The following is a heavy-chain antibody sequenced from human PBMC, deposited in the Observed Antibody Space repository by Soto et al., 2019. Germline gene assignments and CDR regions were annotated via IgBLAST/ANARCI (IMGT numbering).Heavy chain of an antibody. D-gene: IGHD3-10*01. V-gene: IGHV1-69*13. Sequence: SVKVSCKASGGTFSSNAISWVRQAPGQGLEWMGGIIPIFGTANYAQKFQGRVTITAAESTSTAYMELSSLRSEDTAVYYCARDKAGRRFGELLGGMDVWGQGTTVTVSS. CDR3: ARDKAGRRFGELLGGMDV. CDR2: IIPIFGTA. CDR1: GGTFSSNA. J-gene: IGHJ6*02.